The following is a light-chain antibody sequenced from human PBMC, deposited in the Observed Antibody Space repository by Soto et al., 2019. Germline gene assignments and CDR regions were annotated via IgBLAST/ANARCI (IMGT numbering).Light chain of an antibody. CDR3: QTWGTGIHV. V-gene: IGLV4-69*01. Sequence: QPVLTQSPSASASLGASVKLTCTLSSGHIGYAIAWHQQQPEKGPRYLMKVNSDGSHNKGDGIPDRFSGSSSGAERYLTISSLQSEDEADYYCQTWGTGIHVFGGGTQLTVL. CDR2: VNSDGSH. CDR1: SGHIGYA. J-gene: IGLJ7*01.